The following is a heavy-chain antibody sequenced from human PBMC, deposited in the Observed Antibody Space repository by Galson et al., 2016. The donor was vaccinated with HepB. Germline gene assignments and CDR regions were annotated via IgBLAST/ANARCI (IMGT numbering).Heavy chain of an antibody. CDR2: IRGDGIVS. CDR1: GFTFNAHW. CDR3: SREMTGRYFD. J-gene: IGHJ4*02. D-gene: IGHD3-10*01. Sequence: SLRLSCAASGFTFNAHWMNWVRQAPGKGLEWVANIRGDGIVSYYAESVRGRFTISRDNAKNSLYLQMNGLRVDETAVHYCSREMTGRYFDWGQGTLVTVSS. V-gene: IGHV3-7*01.